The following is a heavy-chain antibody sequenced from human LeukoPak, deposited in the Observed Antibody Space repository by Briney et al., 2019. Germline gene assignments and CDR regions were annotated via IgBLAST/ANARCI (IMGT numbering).Heavy chain of an antibody. CDR1: GFTLDDYA. J-gene: IGHJ4*02. V-gene: IGHV3-74*01. CDR2: INTDGNST. Sequence: GSLRPSCAAPGFTLDDYAMPWGRQTPGKGLVWVSQINTDGNSTTYADSVKGRFTVSRDNAKNSLFLQMNSLRAEDTAVYYCAREGRIAAVDYWGQGTLVTVSS. D-gene: IGHD6-13*01. CDR3: AREGRIAAVDY.